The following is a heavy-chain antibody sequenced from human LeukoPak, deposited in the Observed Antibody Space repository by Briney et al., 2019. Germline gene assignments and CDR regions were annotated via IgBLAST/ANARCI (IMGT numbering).Heavy chain of an antibody. V-gene: IGHV1-69*04. CDR3: ARHGAVTTDPFDY. CDR1: GGTFSSYA. D-gene: IGHD4-17*01. CDR2: IIPILGIA. J-gene: IGHJ4*02. Sequence: SVKVSCKASGGTFSSYAISWVRQAPGQGLEWMGRIIPILGIANYAQKFQGRVTITADKSTSTAYMELSSLRSEDTAVYYCARHGAVTTDPFDYWGQGILVTVSS.